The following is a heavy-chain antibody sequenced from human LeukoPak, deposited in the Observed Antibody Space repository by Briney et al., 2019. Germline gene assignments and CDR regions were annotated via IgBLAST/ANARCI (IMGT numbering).Heavy chain of an antibody. D-gene: IGHD3-22*01. CDR1: GFTFSSYA. J-gene: IGHJ4*02. V-gene: IGHV3-23*01. CDR3: AKGVYYYDSSGYYYFDY. Sequence: SGGSLRLSCAASGFTFSSYAMSWVRQAPGKGLEWVSAISGSGGSTYYADSVKGRFTISRDNSKNTLYLQMNSLRAEDTAVYYCAKGVYYYDSSGYYYFDYWGQGTLVTVSS. CDR2: ISGSGGST.